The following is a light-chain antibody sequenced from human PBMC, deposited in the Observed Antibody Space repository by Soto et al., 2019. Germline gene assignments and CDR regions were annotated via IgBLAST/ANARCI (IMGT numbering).Light chain of an antibody. Sequence: QSVLTQPPSVSGAPGQRVTISCTGSTSNIGAGFDVHWYQQLPGTAPKLLIYGNNNRPSGVPDRFSGSKSGTSASLAITGLQAEDEADYYCQSYDNSLNGVYVFGTGTKLTVL. CDR3: QSYDNSLNGVYV. J-gene: IGLJ1*01. V-gene: IGLV1-40*01. CDR2: GNN. CDR1: TSNIGAGFD.